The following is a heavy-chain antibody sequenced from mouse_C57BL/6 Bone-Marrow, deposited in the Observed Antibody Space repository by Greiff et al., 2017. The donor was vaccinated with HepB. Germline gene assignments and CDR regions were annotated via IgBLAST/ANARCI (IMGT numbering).Heavy chain of an antibody. CDR1: GFTFSSYA. D-gene: IGHD2-1*01. V-gene: IGHV5-4*01. Sequence: EVKLMESGGGLVKPGGSLKLSCAASGFTFSSYAMSWVRQTPEKRLEWVATISDGGSYTYYPDNVKGRFTISRDNAKNNLYLQMSHLKSEDTAMYYCARESGKIWYDYHAMDYWCQGTSVTVSS. CDR2: ISDGGSYT. CDR3: ARESGKIWYDYHAMDY. J-gene: IGHJ4*01.